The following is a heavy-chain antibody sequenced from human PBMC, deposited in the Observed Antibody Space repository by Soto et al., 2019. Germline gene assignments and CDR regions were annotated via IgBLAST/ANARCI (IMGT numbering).Heavy chain of an antibody. CDR3: ARVWTTVTNWFDP. Sequence: SETLSVTCTVSDGSISNYYWSWIRQPPGKGLEWIGSIYYSGSTYYNPSLKSRVTISVDKSKNQFSLKLSSVTAADTAVYYCARVWTTVTNWFDPWGQGTLVTVSS. CDR1: DGSISNYY. CDR2: IYYSGST. J-gene: IGHJ5*02. V-gene: IGHV4-59*12. D-gene: IGHD4-17*01.